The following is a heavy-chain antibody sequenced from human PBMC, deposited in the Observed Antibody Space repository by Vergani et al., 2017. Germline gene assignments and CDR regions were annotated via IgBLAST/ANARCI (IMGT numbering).Heavy chain of an antibody. CDR3: ARALALQAFSPGY. Sequence: EVQLVESGGGLVKPGGSLRLSCAASGFTFSSYSMNWVRQAPGKGLEWVSSISSSSSYIYYADSVKGRFTISRDNAKNSLYLQMNSLRADDTAVYYCARALALQAFSPGYSGQGTLVTVSS. V-gene: IGHV3-21*01. CDR1: GFTFSSYS. J-gene: IGHJ4*02. CDR2: ISSSSSYI.